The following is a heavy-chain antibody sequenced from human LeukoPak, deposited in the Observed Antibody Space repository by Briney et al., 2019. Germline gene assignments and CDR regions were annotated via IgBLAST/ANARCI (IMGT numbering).Heavy chain of an antibody. CDR2: IRYDGSNK. CDR3: ARVRSSIWSRQVSIWFDP. Sequence: GGSLRLSCAASGFTFSSYGMHWVRQAPGKGLEWVAFIRYDGSNKYYADSVKGRFTISRDNSKNTLYLQMNSLRAEDTAVYYCARVRSSIWSRQVSIWFDPWGQGTRVTVSS. V-gene: IGHV3-30*02. D-gene: IGHD6-13*01. J-gene: IGHJ5*02. CDR1: GFTFSSYG.